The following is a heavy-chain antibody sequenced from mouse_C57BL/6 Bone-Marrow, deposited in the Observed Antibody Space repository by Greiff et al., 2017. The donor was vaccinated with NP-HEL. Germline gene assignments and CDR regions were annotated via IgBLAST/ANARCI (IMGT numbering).Heavy chain of an antibody. CDR3: VRRGSDYYGSSYAMDY. J-gene: IGHJ4*01. Sequence: EVQVVESGGGLVQPKGSLKLSCAASGFSFNTYAMNWVRQAPGKGLEWVARIRSKSNNYATYYADSVKDRFTISRDDSESMLYLQMNNLKTEDTAMYYCVRRGSDYYGSSYAMDYWGQGTSATVSS. V-gene: IGHV10-1*01. CDR1: GFSFNTYA. D-gene: IGHD1-1*01. CDR2: IRSKSNNYAT.